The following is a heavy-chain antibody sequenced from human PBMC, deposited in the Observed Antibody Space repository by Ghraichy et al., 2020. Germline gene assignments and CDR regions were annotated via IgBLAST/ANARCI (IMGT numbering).Heavy chain of an antibody. CDR1: GESFTGYY. J-gene: IGHJ5*02. V-gene: IGHV4-34*01. CDR3: ARKKWGSNSFDT. CDR2: IKHSGTA. Sequence: SQTLSLTCAVYGESFTGYYWSWIRQPPGWGLEWIGEIKHSGTATYNPSLKSRLTTSVDTSKNQFSLKLSSVTTADTAVYYCARKKWGSNSFDTWGQGTLVTVSS. D-gene: IGHD5-24*01.